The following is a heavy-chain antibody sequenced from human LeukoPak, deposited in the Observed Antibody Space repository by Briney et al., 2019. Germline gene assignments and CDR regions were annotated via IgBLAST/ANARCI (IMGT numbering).Heavy chain of an antibody. D-gene: IGHD3-3*01. CDR2: IYSGDST. V-gene: IGHV3-53*01. CDR1: GFTVSSNY. J-gene: IGHJ4*02. CDR3: ARLMEGYFDY. Sequence: PGGSLRLSCAASGFTVSSNYMSWVRQAPGKGLEWVLVIYSGDSTYYADSVKGRFTISRDNSKNTLYLQMNSLRAEDTAVYYCARLMEGYFDYWGQGTLVTVSS.